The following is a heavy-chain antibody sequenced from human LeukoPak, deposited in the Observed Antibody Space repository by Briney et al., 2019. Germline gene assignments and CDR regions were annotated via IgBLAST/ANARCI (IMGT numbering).Heavy chain of an antibody. Sequence: GGSLRLSCAASGFTFSSHAMDWVRQAPGKGLEWVAVMSDDGSNKYYADSVRGRFTISRDNSKNTLYLQMTRLSPEDTAVYYCARERITNGREDFDFWGQGTLVIVSS. V-gene: IGHV3-30-3*01. CDR1: GFTFSSHA. D-gene: IGHD3-10*01. CDR3: ARERITNGREDFDF. J-gene: IGHJ4*02. CDR2: MSDDGSNK.